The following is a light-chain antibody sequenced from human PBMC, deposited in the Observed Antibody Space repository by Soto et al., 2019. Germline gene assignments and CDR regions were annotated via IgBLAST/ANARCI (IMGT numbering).Light chain of an antibody. V-gene: IGKV4-1*01. CDR2: WAS. Sequence: DIVMTQSPDSLAVSLGERATINCKSSQSVLYRSDKKNYFAWYQQKPGQPPKLLIYWASTRESGVPDRFSGSGSGTDFTLTISSLQAEDVVVYYCQQYYSTPLSFGGGTKVEIK. CDR1: QSVLYRSDKKNY. CDR3: QQYYSTPLS. J-gene: IGKJ4*01.